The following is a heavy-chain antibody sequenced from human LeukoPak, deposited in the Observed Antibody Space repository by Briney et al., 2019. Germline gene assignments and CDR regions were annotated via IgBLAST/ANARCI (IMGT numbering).Heavy chain of an antibody. CDR3: ARDLGYDLWSDSAHWFDP. Sequence: GGSLRLSCAASGFTFSSYSMNWVRQAPGKGLEWVSSISSSSSYIYYADSVKGRFTISRDNAKNSLYLQMNSLRAEDTAVYYCARDLGYDLWSDSAHWFDPWGQGTLVTVSS. V-gene: IGHV3-21*01. CDR1: GFTFSSYS. J-gene: IGHJ5*02. D-gene: IGHD3-3*01. CDR2: ISSSSSYI.